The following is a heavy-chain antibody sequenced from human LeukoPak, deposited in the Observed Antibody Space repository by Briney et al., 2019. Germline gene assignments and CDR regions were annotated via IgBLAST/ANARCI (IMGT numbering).Heavy chain of an antibody. CDR3: ARRAGGYSHPYDY. CDR1: GFSFSSYE. D-gene: IGHD4-23*01. J-gene: IGHJ4*02. V-gene: IGHV3-53*01. CDR2: IYSGGTT. Sequence: TGGSLRLSCTASGFSFSSYEMNWVRHAPGKGLEWVSLIYSGGTTYYADSVKGRFTISRDNSKNTLYLQMNSLRAEDTAVYYCARRAGGYSHPYDYWGQGILVTVSS.